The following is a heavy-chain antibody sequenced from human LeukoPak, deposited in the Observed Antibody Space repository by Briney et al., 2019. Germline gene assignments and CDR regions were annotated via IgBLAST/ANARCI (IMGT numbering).Heavy chain of an antibody. Sequence: SETLSLTCTVSGGSISSYYWSWIRQAPGKGLEWIGHIYYSGSTKYNPSLKSRVTLSVDTSKNQFSLKLSSVTAADTAVYYCARSYDSSGYYYYAFAIWGQGTMVTVSS. V-gene: IGHV4-59*01. CDR2: IYYSGST. CDR1: GGSISSYY. CDR3: ARSYDSSGYYYYAFAI. D-gene: IGHD3-22*01. J-gene: IGHJ3*02.